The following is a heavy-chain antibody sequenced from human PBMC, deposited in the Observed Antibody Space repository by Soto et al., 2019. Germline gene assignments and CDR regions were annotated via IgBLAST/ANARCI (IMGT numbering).Heavy chain of an antibody. V-gene: IGHV4-30-2*01. CDR2: IYHSGST. Sequence: QLQLQESGSGLVKPSQTLSLTCAVSGGSISSGGYSWSWIRQPPGKGLEWIGYIYHSGSTYYNPSLMGRVAVSVDGSKIQFSLKLSSVTAGDTAVSSCARVPAVWGQGTTVTVSS. J-gene: IGHJ6*02. CDR1: GGSISSGGYS. CDR3: ARVPAV.